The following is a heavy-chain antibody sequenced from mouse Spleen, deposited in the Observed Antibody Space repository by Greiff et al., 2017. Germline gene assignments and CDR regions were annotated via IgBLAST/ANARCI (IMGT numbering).Heavy chain of an antibody. CDR3: TEGTGFAY. D-gene: IGHD3-1*01. V-gene: IGHV6-3*01. J-gene: IGHJ3*01. Sequence: EVMLVESGGGLVQPGGSMKLSCVASGFTFSNYWMNWVRQSPEKGLEWVAQIRLKSDNYATHYAESVKGRFTISRDDSKSSVYLQMNNLRAEDTGIYYCTEGTGFAYWGQGTLVTVSA. CDR1: GFTFSNYW. CDR2: IRLKSDNYAT.